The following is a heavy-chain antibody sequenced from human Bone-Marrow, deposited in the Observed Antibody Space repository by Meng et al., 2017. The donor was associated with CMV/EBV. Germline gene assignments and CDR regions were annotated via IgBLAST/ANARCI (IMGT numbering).Heavy chain of an antibody. CDR3: ARDLGGYDWAGYYYYGMDV. V-gene: IGHV3-48*03. Sequence: GGSLRLSCAASGFTFSSYEMNWVRQAPGKGLEWVSYISSSGSTIYYADSVKGRFTISRDNAKNSLYLQMTSPRAEDTAVYYCARDLGGYDWAGYYYYGMDVWGQGTTVTVSS. D-gene: IGHD5-12*01. CDR1: GFTFSSYE. J-gene: IGHJ6*02. CDR2: ISSSGSTI.